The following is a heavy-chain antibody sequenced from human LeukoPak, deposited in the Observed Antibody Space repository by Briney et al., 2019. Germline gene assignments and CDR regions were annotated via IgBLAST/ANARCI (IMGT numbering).Heavy chain of an antibody. V-gene: IGHV4-61*02. D-gene: IGHD3-3*01. CDR2: IYTSGST. J-gene: IGHJ4*02. Sequence: SETLSLTCTVSGGSISSGSYYWSWIRQPAGKGLEWIGRIYTSGSTNYNPSLKSRVTISVDTSKNQFSLKLSSVTAADTAVYYCARGSSKNFWSGYFGSFDYWGQGTLVTVSS. CDR3: ARGSSKNFWSGYFGSFDY. CDR1: GGSISSGSYY.